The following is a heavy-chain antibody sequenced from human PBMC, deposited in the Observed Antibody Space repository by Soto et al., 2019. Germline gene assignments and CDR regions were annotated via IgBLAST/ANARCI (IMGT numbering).Heavy chain of an antibody. D-gene: IGHD4-17*01. CDR2: ISTYNGNT. V-gene: IGHV1-18*01. J-gene: IGHJ6*03. Sequence: QVQLVQSGAEVKQPGASVKVSCKASGYTFTNYGFTWVRQAPGQGLEWLVWISTYNGNTKYAQKVQGRLTMTTDTYRSTATMELTSLRSDDTALYYGARTTVTASYYYVDVWGKGSTFTVSS. CDR3: ARTTVTASYYYVDV. CDR1: GYTFTNYG.